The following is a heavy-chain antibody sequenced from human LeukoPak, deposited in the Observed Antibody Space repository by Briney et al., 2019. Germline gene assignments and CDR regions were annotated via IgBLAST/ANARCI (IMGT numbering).Heavy chain of an antibody. CDR2: TYHSGST. V-gene: IGHV4-30-2*01. CDR1: GGSISSGGYS. D-gene: IGHD3-16*01. CDR3: ARAGGSLVFDY. Sequence: PSETLSLTCAVSGGSISSGGYSWSWIRQPPGKGLEWIGYTYHSGSTYYNPSLKSRVTISVDRSKNQFSLKLSSEPAADTAVYYCARAGGSLVFDYWGQGTLVTVSS. J-gene: IGHJ4*02.